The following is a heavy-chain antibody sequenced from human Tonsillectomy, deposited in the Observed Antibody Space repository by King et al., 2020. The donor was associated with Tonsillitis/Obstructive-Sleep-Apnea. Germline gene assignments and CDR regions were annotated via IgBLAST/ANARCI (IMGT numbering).Heavy chain of an antibody. CDR2: INHSGST. CDR1: GGSFSGYY. J-gene: IGHJ2*01. V-gene: IGHV4-34*01. Sequence: VQLQQWGAGLLKPSETLSLTCAVYGGSFSGYYWSWIRQPPGKGLEWIGEINHSGSTNYNPSLKSRGTISVDTTKNQFSLKLSSVTAADQAVEYCARGIPHYDFWSGRRWYFDLWGRGTLVTVSS. CDR3: ARGIPHYDFWSGRRWYFDL. D-gene: IGHD3-3*01.